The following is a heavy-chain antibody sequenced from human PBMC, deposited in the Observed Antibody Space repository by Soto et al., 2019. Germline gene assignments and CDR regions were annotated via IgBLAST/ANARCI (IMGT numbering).Heavy chain of an antibody. J-gene: IGHJ6*02. Sequence: GGSLRLSCAASGFTFSSYGMHWVRQAPGKGLEWVAVISYDGSNKYYADSVKGRFTISRDNSKNTLYLQMNSLRAEDTAVYYCAKDHSKYYPYGMDVWGQGTTVTVSS. CDR3: AKDHSKYYPYGMDV. D-gene: IGHD3-10*01. V-gene: IGHV3-30*18. CDR1: GFTFSSYG. CDR2: ISYDGSNK.